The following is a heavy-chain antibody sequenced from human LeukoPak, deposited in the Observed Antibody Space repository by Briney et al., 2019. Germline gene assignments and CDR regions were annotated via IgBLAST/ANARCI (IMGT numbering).Heavy chain of an antibody. Sequence: SETLSLACTVSGGSISSYYRSWIRQPPGKGLEWIGYIYYSGSTNYNPSLKSRVTISVDTSKNQFSLKLSSVTAADTAVYYCARDIAVAGIGWFDPWGQGTLVTVSS. CDR2: IYYSGST. J-gene: IGHJ5*02. V-gene: IGHV4-59*01. CDR1: GGSISSYY. CDR3: ARDIAVAGIGWFDP. D-gene: IGHD6-19*01.